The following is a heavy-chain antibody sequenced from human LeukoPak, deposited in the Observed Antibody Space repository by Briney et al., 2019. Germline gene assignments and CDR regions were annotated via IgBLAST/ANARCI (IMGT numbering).Heavy chain of an antibody. J-gene: IGHJ3*02. CDR3: ARERDDSSGPHAFDI. CDR1: GGSISSGSYY. D-gene: IGHD3-22*01. CDR2: IYTSGST. V-gene: IGHV4-61*02. Sequence: SETLSLTCTVSGGSISSGSYYWSWIRQPAGKGLEWIGRIYTSGSTNYNPSLKSRVTISVDTSKNQFSLKLSSVTAADTAVYYCARERDDSSGPHAFDIWGQGTMATVSS.